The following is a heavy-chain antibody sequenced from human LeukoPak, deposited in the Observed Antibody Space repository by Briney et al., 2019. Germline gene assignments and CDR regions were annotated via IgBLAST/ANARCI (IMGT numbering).Heavy chain of an antibody. J-gene: IGHJ4*02. V-gene: IGHV3-30*01. CDR1: GFTFSSYA. D-gene: IGHD6-6*01. Sequence: GGSLRLSCAASGFTFSSYAMHWVRQAPGKGLEWVAVISYDGSNKYYADSVKGRFTISRDNSKNTLYLQMNSLRAEDTAVYYCARDSARIAARRGYYFDYWGQGTLVTVSP. CDR2: ISYDGSNK. CDR3: ARDSARIAARRGYYFDY.